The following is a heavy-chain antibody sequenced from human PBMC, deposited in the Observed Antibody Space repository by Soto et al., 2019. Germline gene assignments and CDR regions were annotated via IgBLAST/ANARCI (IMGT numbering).Heavy chain of an antibody. V-gene: IGHV1-2*02. D-gene: IGHD6-19*01. CDR2: INPNSGGT. Sequence: WASVKVSCKASGYTFTGYYMHWVRQAPGQGLEWMGWINPNSGGTNYAQKFQGRVTMTRDTSISTAYMELSRLRSDDTAVYYCARDGYSSGLGGVDYWGQGTLVTVSS. CDR1: GYTFTGYY. CDR3: ARDGYSSGLGGVDY. J-gene: IGHJ4*02.